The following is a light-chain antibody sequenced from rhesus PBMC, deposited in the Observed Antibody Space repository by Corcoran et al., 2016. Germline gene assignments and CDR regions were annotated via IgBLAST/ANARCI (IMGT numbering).Light chain of an antibody. CDR1: QGISRY. V-gene: IGKV1-28*02. CDR2: AAT. J-gene: IGKJ1*01. Sequence: DIQMTQSPSSLSASVGDTVTITCRASQGISRYLNWFQQKPGKAPKLLIYAATTLQSGVPSRFSGIGSGTDFTLTISSLQPEDFATYYCQQYKSYPPTFGQGTKVEIK. CDR3: QQYKSYPPT.